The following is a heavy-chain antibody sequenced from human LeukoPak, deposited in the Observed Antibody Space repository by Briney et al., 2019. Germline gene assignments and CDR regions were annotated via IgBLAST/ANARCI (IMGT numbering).Heavy chain of an antibody. CDR2: IKQDGSEK. D-gene: IGHD2-2*01. V-gene: IGHV3-7*01. CDR1: GFTFSSYW. J-gene: IGHJ5*02. CDR3: ARDDCSSISCYHNWFDP. Sequence: GGSLRLSCAASGFTFSSYWMSWVRQAPGKGLEWVANIKQDGSEKYYVDSVKGRFTISRDNAKNSLYLHMNSLRAEDTAVYYCARDDCSSISCYHNWFDPWGQGTLVTVSS.